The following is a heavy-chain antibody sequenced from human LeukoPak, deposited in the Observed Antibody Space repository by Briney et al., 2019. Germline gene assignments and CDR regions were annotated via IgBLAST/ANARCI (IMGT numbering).Heavy chain of an antibody. CDR2: IKDDGSEK. D-gene: IGHD6-19*01. J-gene: IGHJ4*02. CDR3: ARGSGWVDY. CDR1: GFTFSDYW. Sequence: PGGSLRLSCVVSGFTFSDYWITWVRRAPGKGLEWVANIKDDGSEKYYVDSVKGRFTISRDNAKNSLYLQMNGLRADDTAVYYCARGSGWVDYWGQGTLVTVSS. V-gene: IGHV3-7*05.